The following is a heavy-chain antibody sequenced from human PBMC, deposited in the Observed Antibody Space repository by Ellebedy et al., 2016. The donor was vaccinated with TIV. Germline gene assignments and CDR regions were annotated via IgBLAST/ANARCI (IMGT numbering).Heavy chain of an antibody. J-gene: IGHJ6*02. D-gene: IGHD1-7*01. V-gene: IGHV3-13*01. Sequence: GESLKISCAASGFTFSSYDMHWVRQATGKGLEWVSAIGTAGDTYYPGSVKGRFTISRENAKNSLYLQMNGLRAGDTAVYYCARDRGGTGTLYGMDVWGQGTTVTVSS. CDR1: GFTFSSYD. CDR2: IGTAGDT. CDR3: ARDRGGTGTLYGMDV.